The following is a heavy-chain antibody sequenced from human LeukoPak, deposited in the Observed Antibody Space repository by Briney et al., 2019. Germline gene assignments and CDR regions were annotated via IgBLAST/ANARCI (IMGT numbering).Heavy chain of an antibody. CDR2: IYYSGST. CDR1: GGSISSYY. D-gene: IGHD2/OR15-2a*01. V-gene: IGHV4-59*01. Sequence: SQTLSLACTVSGGSISSYYWSWIRQPPGKGLEWIGYIYYSGSTNYNPSLKSRVTISVDTSKNQFSLKLSSVTAADTAVYYCASAWPSESDFDYWGQGTLVTVSS. J-gene: IGHJ4*02. CDR3: ASAWPSESDFDY.